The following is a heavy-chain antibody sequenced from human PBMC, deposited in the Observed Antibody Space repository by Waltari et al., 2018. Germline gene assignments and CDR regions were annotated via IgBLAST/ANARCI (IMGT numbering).Heavy chain of an antibody. J-gene: IGHJ4*02. Sequence: QVQLVQSGAEVKKPGASVKVSCKASGYTFTDYYMHWVRQAPGQGLEWMGRINPNSGGTNYTQKCQGRVTMTRDTSISTAYMELSRLRSDDTAVYYCARGGPAIFGVLITKRFDYWGQGTLVTVSS. CDR2: INPNSGGT. CDR1: GYTFTDYY. V-gene: IGHV1-2*06. CDR3: ARGGPAIFGVLITKRFDY. D-gene: IGHD3-3*01.